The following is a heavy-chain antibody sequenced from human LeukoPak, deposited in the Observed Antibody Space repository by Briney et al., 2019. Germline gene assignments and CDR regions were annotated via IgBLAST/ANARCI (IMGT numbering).Heavy chain of an antibody. CDR2: IYYSGST. V-gene: IGHV4-38-2*02. CDR3: ARQGRISMIVVLIEDAFDI. CDR1: GYSIISVYY. D-gene: IGHD3-22*01. Sequence: SEILSLTCTVSGYSIISVYYWGWIRQPPGKGLEWIGSIYYSGSTYYNPSLKSRVTISVDTSKNQFSLKLSSVTAADTAVYYCARQGRISMIVVLIEDAFDIWGQGTMVTVSS. J-gene: IGHJ3*02.